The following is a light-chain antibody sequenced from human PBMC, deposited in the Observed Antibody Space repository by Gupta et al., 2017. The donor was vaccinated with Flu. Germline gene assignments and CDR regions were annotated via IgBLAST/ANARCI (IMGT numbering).Light chain of an antibody. J-gene: IGLJ2*01. Sequence: NFMLTQSHSVSASPGETVTISCTRSSGSIARNYVQWYQQRPGSSPTTLIYEDNQRPSGVPERFSGSIDSSSTSASITIPGLESEDEYYYYCQSYDSIVLFGGGTKLTVL. CDR2: EDN. V-gene: IGLV6-57*01. CDR1: SGSIARNY. CDR3: QSYDSIVL.